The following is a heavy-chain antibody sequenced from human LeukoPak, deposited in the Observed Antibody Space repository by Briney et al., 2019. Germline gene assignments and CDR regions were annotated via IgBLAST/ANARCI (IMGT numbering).Heavy chain of an antibody. CDR2: IYHSGST. CDR1: GGPISSYY. V-gene: IGHV4-59*12. CDR3: ARERGWFDY. J-gene: IGHJ4*02. Sequence: PSETLSLTCTVSGGPISSYYWTWIRQPPGKGLEWIGYIYHSGSTYYNPSLKSRVTISVDRSKNQFSLKLSSVTAADTAVYYCARERGWFDYWGQGTLVTVSS.